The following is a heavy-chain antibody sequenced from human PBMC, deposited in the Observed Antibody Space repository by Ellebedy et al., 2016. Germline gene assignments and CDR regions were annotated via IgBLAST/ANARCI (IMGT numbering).Heavy chain of an antibody. V-gene: IGHV3-30*03. CDR3: ARVRSPDYSTNYDLDV. J-gene: IGHJ6*02. D-gene: IGHD3-22*01. Sequence: GGSLRLSXAASGFTFSSYAMSWVRQAQGKGLEWVAAISNDGNDENYGASVKGRFSISRDNSKNRVYLQMSSLRVEDTAVYSCARVRSPDYSTNYDLDVWGQGTTVTVSS. CDR1: GFTFSSYA. CDR2: ISNDGNDE.